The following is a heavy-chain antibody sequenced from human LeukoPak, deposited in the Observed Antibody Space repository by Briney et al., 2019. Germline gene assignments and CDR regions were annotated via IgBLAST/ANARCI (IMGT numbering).Heavy chain of an antibody. CDR1: GFTFSSYE. D-gene: IGHD1-26*01. V-gene: IGHV3-48*03. Sequence: PGGSLRLSCAASGFTFSSYEMSWVRQAPGKGLEWVSYISSSGSTIYYADSVKGRFTISRDNSKNTLYLQMNSLRAEDTAVYYCARRPSGSYYYYGMDVWGQGTTVTVSS. J-gene: IGHJ6*02. CDR3: ARRPSGSYYYYGMDV. CDR2: ISSSGSTI.